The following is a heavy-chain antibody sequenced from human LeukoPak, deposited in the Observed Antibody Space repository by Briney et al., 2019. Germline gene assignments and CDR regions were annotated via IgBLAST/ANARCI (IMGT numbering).Heavy chain of an antibody. D-gene: IGHD3-22*01. J-gene: IGHJ3*02. CDR1: GFTFSSYG. CDR2: IRYDGSNK. CDR3: AKSWNYYDSSGDDALDI. Sequence: GGSLRLSCAASGFTFSSYGMHWVRQAPGKGLERVAFIRYDGSNKYYADSVKGRFTISRDNSKNTLYLQMNSLRVEDTAVYYCAKSWNYYDSSGDDALDIWGQGTMVTVSS. V-gene: IGHV3-30*02.